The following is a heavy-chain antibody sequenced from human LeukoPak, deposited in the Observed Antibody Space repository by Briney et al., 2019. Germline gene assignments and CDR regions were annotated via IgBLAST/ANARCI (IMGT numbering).Heavy chain of an antibody. D-gene: IGHD2-15*01. V-gene: IGHV3-30*04. CDR2: ISYDGSNK. CDR3: ASTPWAGY. J-gene: IGHJ4*02. CDR1: GFTFSSYA. Sequence: VGSLRLSCAASGFTFSSYAMHWVRQAPGKGLEWVAVISYDGSNKYYADSVKGRFTISRDNSKDTLYLQMNSLRAEDTAVYYCASTPWAGYWGQGTLVTVSS.